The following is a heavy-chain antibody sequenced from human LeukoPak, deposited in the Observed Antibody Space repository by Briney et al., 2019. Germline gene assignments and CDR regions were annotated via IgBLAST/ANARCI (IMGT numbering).Heavy chain of an antibody. D-gene: IGHD3-22*01. CDR3: ARDYYDSSGYDKNWFDP. V-gene: IGHV4-61*08. Sequence: PSETLSLTCAVSGGSISRGGYSWSWIRQPPGKGLEWIGYIYYSGSTNYNPSLKSRFTISVDTSKNQFSLKLSSVTAADTAVYYWARDYYDSSGYDKNWFDPWGQGTLVTVSS. J-gene: IGHJ5*02. CDR2: IYYSGST. CDR1: GGSISRGGYS.